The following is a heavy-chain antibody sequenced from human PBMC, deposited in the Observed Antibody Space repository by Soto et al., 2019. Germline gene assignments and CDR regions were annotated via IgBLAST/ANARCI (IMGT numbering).Heavy chain of an antibody. CDR1: GFSLTTSGVG. V-gene: IGHV2-5*02. CDR3: AHRVLRTVFGLVTTTAIYFDF. D-gene: IGHD3-3*01. CDR2: IYWDDDK. J-gene: IGHJ4*02. Sequence: QITLNESGPTVVRPTETLTLTCRFSGFSLTTSGVGVGWIRQSPGKAPEWLALIYWDDDKRYSPSLKSRLTITKDTAKNQVVLTVSDLDPTDTATYYCAHRVLRTVFGLVTTTAIYFDFWGQGTPVAVS.